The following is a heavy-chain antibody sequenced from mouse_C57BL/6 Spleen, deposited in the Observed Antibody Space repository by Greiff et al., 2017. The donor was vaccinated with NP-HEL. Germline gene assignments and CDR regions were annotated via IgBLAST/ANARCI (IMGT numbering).Heavy chain of an antibody. J-gene: IGHJ3*01. D-gene: IGHD2-1*01. CDR2: IDPENGDT. CDR1: GFNIKDDY. V-gene: IGHV14-4*01. CDR3: TVYGNLFAY. Sequence: EVKLMESGAELVRPGASVKLSCTASGFNIKDDYMHWVKQRPEQGLEWIGWIDPENGDTEYASKFQGKATITADTSSNTAYLQLSSLTSEDTAVYYCTVYGNLFAYWGQGTLVTVSA.